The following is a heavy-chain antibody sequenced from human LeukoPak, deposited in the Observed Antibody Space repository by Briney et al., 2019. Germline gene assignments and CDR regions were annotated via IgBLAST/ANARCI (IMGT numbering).Heavy chain of an antibody. Sequence: GGSLRLSCTVSGFTVSSNSMSWVRQAPGRGLEWVSFIYSGGNTHYSDSVKGRFTISRDNSKNTLYLQMNSLRAEDTAVYYCARRAGEYSHPYDYWGQGTLVTVSS. CDR2: IYSGGNT. CDR1: GFTVSSNS. V-gene: IGHV3-53*01. J-gene: IGHJ4*02. D-gene: IGHD4-17*01. CDR3: ARRAGEYSHPYDY.